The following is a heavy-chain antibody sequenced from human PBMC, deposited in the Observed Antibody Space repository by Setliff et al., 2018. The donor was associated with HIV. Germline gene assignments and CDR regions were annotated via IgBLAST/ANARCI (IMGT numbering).Heavy chain of an antibody. D-gene: IGHD6-19*01. CDR2: IKYDGSNK. J-gene: IGHJ4*02. CDR1: GFTFSKYA. Sequence: GGSLRLSCAASGFTFSKYAMHWVRQAPGKGLEWVALIKYDGSNKYYADSVKGRLTISRDNSKNTLYLQMNSLRTEDTAVYYCAKDGRRGWDFDYWGQGTLVTVSS. V-gene: IGHV3-30*02. CDR3: AKDGRRGWDFDY.